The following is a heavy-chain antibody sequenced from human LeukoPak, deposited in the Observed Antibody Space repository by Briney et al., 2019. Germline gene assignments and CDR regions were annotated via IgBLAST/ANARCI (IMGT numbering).Heavy chain of an antibody. Sequence: PGGSLRLSCAASGFTFSSYWMHWVRQVPGRGQVWVSRVNSDGFSISYADSVKGRFTISRDNAKSTLYLQMNSLRAEDTAVYYCVRDSTVGAAYFDLWGQGALVAVSS. CDR3: VRDSTVGAAYFDL. V-gene: IGHV3-74*01. J-gene: IGHJ4*02. CDR2: VNSDGFSI. CDR1: GFTFSSYW. D-gene: IGHD6-13*01.